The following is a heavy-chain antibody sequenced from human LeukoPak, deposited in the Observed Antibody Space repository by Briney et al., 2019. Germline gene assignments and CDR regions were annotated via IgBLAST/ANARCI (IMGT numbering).Heavy chain of an antibody. CDR3: ARDYSSNWYAGYYYYGMDV. J-gene: IGHJ6*02. CDR1: GFTVSSNY. D-gene: IGHD6-13*01. CDR2: IYRGGRT. V-gene: IGHV3-53*01. Sequence: GGSLTLSCAASGFTVSSNYMSRVRQAPGNGLEGISVIYRGGRTCYTDSVKGRFTIPRDNSKDTLYLQMNSLRAEDTAVYYCARDYSSNWYAGYYYYGMDVWGQGTTVTVSS.